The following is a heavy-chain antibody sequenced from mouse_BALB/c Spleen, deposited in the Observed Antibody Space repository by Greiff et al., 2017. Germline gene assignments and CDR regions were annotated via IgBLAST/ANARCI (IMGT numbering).Heavy chain of an antibody. D-gene: IGHD2-1*01. CDR2: ISYDGSN. Sequence: DVKLVESGPGLVKPSQSLSLTCSVTGYSITSGYYWNWIRQFPGNKLEWMGYISYDGSNNYNPSLKNRISITRDTSKNQFFLKLNSVTTEDTATYYCARLYGNYAMDYWGQGTSVTVSS. J-gene: IGHJ4*01. CDR3: ARLYGNYAMDY. V-gene: IGHV3-6*02. CDR1: GYSITSGYY.